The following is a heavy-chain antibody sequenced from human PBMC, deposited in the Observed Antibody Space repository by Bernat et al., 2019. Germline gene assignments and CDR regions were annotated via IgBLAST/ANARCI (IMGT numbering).Heavy chain of an antibody. CDR2: IKQDGSEK. D-gene: IGHD3-22*01. CDR1: GFSFSTYW. J-gene: IGHJ4*02. CDR3: ARHDSSGYYSTHFDY. Sequence: EVELVESGGGLVQPGGSLRLSCAASGFSFSTYWMIWVRQAPGKGLEWVANIKQDGSEKYYEDTVKGRFTISRSNAKNSLYLQIKSLRAEDTAVYYCARHDSSGYYSTHFDYWGQGTLVTVSS. V-gene: IGHV3-7*01.